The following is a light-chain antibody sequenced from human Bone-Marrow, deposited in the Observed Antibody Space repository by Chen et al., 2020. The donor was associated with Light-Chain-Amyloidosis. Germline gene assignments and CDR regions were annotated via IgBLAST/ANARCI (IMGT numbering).Light chain of an antibody. Sequence: EIVLTQSPGTLSLSPGEGANLSCRASQTISSNYLTWYHQQFGQAPRLLIYGSSSRATGIPDRFTGSGSGTDFTLNINRLEPEDLAMYYCQQYGTSPRTFGGGNKVEIK. J-gene: IGKJ4*01. CDR2: GSS. V-gene: IGKV3-20*01. CDR1: QTISSNY. CDR3: QQYGTSPRT.